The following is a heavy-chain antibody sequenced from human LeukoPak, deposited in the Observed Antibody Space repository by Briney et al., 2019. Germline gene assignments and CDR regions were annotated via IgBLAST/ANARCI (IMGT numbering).Heavy chain of an antibody. Sequence: PGGSLRLSCAASGFTFSSYSMNWVRQAPGKGLEWVSSISSSSSYIYYADSLKGRFTISRDNAKNSLYLQMNSLRAEDTAVYYCARVGSSGWYYFDYWGQGTLVTVSS. CDR1: GFTFSSYS. V-gene: IGHV3-21*01. CDR2: ISSSSSYI. CDR3: ARVGSSGWYYFDY. D-gene: IGHD6-19*01. J-gene: IGHJ4*02.